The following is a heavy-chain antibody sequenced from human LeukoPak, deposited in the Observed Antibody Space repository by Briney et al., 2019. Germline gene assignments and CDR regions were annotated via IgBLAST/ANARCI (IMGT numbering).Heavy chain of an antibody. J-gene: IGHJ4*02. D-gene: IGHD5-24*01. CDR1: GFTVSSNY. Sequence: GGSLRLSCAASGFTVSSNYMSWVRQAPGKGLEWVSVIYDNGDAYSADSVKGRFTISRHNSKNTLYLQMNSLRPEDTAMYYCAGGSRRDGYYYWGQGTLVTVSS. CDR3: AGGSRRDGYYY. CDR2: IYDNGDA. V-gene: IGHV3-53*04.